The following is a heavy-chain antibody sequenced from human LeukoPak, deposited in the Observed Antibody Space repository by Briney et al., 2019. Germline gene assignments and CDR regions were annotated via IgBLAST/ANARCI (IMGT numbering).Heavy chain of an antibody. CDR2: ISSSSSYI. J-gene: IGHJ4*02. CDR1: GFTFSSYS. Sequence: GGSLRLSCAASGFTFSSYSMNWVRQAPGKGLEWVSSISSSSSYIYYADSVKGRFTISRDNVKNSLYLQMNSLRAEDTAVYYCARVSRDDYNGLYYFDYWGQGTLVTVSS. D-gene: IGHD5-24*01. V-gene: IGHV3-21*01. CDR3: ARVSRDDYNGLYYFDY.